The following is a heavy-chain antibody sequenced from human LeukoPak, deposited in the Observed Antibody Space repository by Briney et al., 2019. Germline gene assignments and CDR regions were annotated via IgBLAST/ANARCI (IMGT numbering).Heavy chain of an antibody. CDR3: AKSLYISLLGEVFDQ. V-gene: IGHV3-33*03. D-gene: IGHD4-17*01. J-gene: IGHJ4*02. Sequence: PGTSLRLSCAASGFAFTSYGIHWLRQAPGKGLDWVAFIAYDGSLQYYGDSVKGRFTISRDNSENTVYLEMNSLRADDTGVYFCAKSLYISLLGEVFDQWGQGTLVTVSS. CDR2: IAYDGSLQ. CDR1: GFAFTSYG.